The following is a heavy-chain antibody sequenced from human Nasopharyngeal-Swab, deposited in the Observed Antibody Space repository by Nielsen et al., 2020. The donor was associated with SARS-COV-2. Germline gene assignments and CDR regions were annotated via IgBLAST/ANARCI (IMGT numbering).Heavy chain of an antibody. V-gene: IGHV3-7*03. D-gene: IGHD6-13*01. CDR2: IKQAGSEK. J-gene: IGHJ4*02. Sequence: GSLRLSCAASGFTFSSYAMSWVRQAPGKGLEWVANIKQAGSEKYYVDSVKGRFTISRDNAKNSLYLQMNSLRAEDTAVYYCARASGSSWDFDYWGQGTLVTVSS. CDR3: ARASGSSWDFDY. CDR1: GFTFSSYA.